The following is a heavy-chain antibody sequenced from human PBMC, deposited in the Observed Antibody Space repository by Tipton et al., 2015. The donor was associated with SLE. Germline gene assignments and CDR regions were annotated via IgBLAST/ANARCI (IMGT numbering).Heavy chain of an antibody. CDR2: MHHNGST. J-gene: IGHJ5*02. Sequence: TLSLTCTVYGRSFIGSYWTWIRQPPGKGLEWVATMHHNGSTYYNPSLRSRVTISEDTSKNQFSLKLTSVTAADTAIYYCVRGHPHIVVLIGGGWFDPWGQGTLVTVSS. V-gene: IGHV4-34*01. CDR1: GRSFIGSY. CDR3: VRGHPHIVVLIGGGWFDP. D-gene: IGHD2-21*01.